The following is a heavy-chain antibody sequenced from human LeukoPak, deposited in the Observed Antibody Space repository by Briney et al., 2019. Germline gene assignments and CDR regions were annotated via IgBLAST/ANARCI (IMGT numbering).Heavy chain of an antibody. V-gene: IGHV3-30*18. CDR3: AKDRLGFRIDYYFDY. J-gene: IGHJ4*02. D-gene: IGHD3-16*01. CDR2: ISFDGSNK. Sequence: PGGSLRLSCAASGFTFSSYGMHWVRQAPGKGLEWVAVISFDGSNKYYTDSVKGRFTISRDNSKNTLYLQMNGLRAEDTAVYYCAKDRLGFRIDYYFDYWGQGTLVTVSS. CDR1: GFTFSSYG.